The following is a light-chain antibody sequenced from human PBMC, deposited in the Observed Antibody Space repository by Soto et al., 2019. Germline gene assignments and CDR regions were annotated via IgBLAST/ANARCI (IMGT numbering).Light chain of an antibody. Sequence: SVLTQPPSMSGAPGQRVTISCTGSSSNIGAGYDVHWYQQLPGTAPKLLIYGNINRPSGVPDRFSGSKSGTSASLAITGLQAEDEADYYCQSYDSGLSSYVFGTGTKVTVL. CDR2: GNI. CDR3: QSYDSGLSSYV. J-gene: IGLJ1*01. CDR1: SSNIGAGYD. V-gene: IGLV1-40*01.